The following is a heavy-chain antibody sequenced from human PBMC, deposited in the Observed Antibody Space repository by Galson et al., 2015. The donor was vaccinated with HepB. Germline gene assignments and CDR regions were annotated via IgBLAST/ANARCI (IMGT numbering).Heavy chain of an antibody. CDR3: AKDRNYDFWRGSRTRDDTPSDY. V-gene: IGHV3-30*18. J-gene: IGHJ4*02. Sequence: SLRLSCAASGFTFSNYGMHWVRQAPGKGLEWVAVISNDGNTEYYADSVKGRFTIPRDNSQNTLYLQVNSLGTEDTALYYCAKDRNYDFWRGSRTRDDTPSDYWGQGTLVTVSS. CDR1: GFTFSNYG. CDR2: ISNDGNTE. D-gene: IGHD3-3*01.